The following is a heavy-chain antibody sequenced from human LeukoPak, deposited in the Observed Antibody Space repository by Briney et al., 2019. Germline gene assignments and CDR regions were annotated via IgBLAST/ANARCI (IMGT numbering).Heavy chain of an antibody. Sequence: PGGSLRLSCAASGFTFSSYAMSWVRQAPGKGLEWVSVIYSGGSTYYADSVKGRFTISRDNSKNTLYLQMNSLRAEDTAVYYCARVRYFDWLSVNWGQGTLVTVSS. D-gene: IGHD3-9*01. J-gene: IGHJ4*02. V-gene: IGHV3-66*01. CDR2: IYSGGST. CDR1: GFTFSSYA. CDR3: ARVRYFDWLSVN.